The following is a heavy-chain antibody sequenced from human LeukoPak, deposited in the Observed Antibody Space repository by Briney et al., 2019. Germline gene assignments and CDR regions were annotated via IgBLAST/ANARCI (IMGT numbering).Heavy chain of an antibody. CDR3: ARDQVDIVATMQFDY. V-gene: IGHV3-30-3*01. CDR2: ISYDGSNK. Sequence: RGSLRLSCAASGFTFSSYVMHWVRQAPGKGLEWVAVISYDGSNKYYADSVKGRFTISRDNSKNTLYLQMNSLRAEDTAVYYCARDQVDIVATMQFDYWGQGTLVTVSS. D-gene: IGHD5-12*01. CDR1: GFTFSSYV. J-gene: IGHJ4*02.